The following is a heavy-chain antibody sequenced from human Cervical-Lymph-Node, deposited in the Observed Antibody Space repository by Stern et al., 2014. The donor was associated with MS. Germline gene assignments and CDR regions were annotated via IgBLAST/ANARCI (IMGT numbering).Heavy chain of an antibody. V-gene: IGHV1-18*01. D-gene: IGHD4-17*01. J-gene: IGHJ3*02. CDR1: GYMFSGYG. CDR3: ARDGDNDVYDI. CDR2: VSGYNGDP. Sequence: VQLVESGAEVKKLGASVKVSCKASGYMFSGYGIAWVRQAPRQGPEWMGWVSGYNGDPNYAQKFQGRVSMTTDRSTNTAYMELRSLTSDDTAVYYCARDGDNDVYDIWGQGTMVIVSS.